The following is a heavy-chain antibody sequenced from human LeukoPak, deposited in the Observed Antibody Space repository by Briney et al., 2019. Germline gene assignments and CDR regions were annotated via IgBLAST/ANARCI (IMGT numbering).Heavy chain of an antibody. D-gene: IGHD3-10*01. J-gene: IGHJ4*02. CDR3: ARAMVRGVRPLYYFDY. CDR2: ISSSSSYI. V-gene: IGHV3-21*01. CDR1: GFTFSSYS. Sequence: AGGSLRLSCAASGFTFSSYSMNWVRQAPGKGLEWVSSISSSSSYIYYADSVKGRFTISRDNAKNSLYLQINSLRAEDTAVYYCARAMVRGVRPLYYFDYWGQGTLVTVSS.